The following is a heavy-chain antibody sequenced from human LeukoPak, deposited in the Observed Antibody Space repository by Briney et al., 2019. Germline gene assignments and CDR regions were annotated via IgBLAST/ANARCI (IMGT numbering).Heavy chain of an antibody. CDR3: ARLFEYCSGGSCYSGAFDI. V-gene: IGHV4-39*01. D-gene: IGHD2-15*01. Sequence: PSEXLSLTCTVSGGSISSSSYYWGWRRQPPGKGLEWLGSIYYSGSTYYKPSLKSRVTISVDTAKKEFSLKLSSLTAADTAVYYCARLFEYCSGGSCYSGAFDIWGQGTMVTVSS. CDR2: IYYSGST. J-gene: IGHJ3*02. CDR1: GGSISSSSYY.